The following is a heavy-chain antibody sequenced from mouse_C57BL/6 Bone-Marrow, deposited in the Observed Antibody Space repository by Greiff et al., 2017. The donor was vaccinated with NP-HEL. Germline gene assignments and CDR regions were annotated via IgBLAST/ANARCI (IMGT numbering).Heavy chain of an antibody. J-gene: IGHJ4*01. D-gene: IGHD1-1*01. V-gene: IGHV1-85*01. CDR1: GYTFTSYD. CDR3: ARRTPTTVVAPYAMDY. CDR2: VYPSDGRP. Sequence: VQLQQSGPELVKPGASVKLSCKASGYTFTSYDINWVKQRPGPGLEWIGWVYPSDGRPKYNAKFKGKATLTVDTSSSTAYMELHSLTSEDSAVYFCARRTPTTVVAPYAMDYWGQGTSVTVSS.